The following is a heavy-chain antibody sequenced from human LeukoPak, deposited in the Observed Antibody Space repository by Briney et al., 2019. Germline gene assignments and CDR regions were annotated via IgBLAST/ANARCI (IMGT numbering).Heavy chain of an antibody. CDR1: GFSLRDYA. J-gene: IGHJ4*02. CDR2: FSGGGIDI. D-gene: IGHD1-14*01. Sequence: GSLRLSCAGSGFSLRDYAVSWVRQTPGKGLEWVSIFSGGGIDIYYAESVRGRFTISGDISKNRLSLQMSSLKAEDTAIYHCARLTGNHFDYWGQGTQVTVSS. V-gene: IGHV3-23*01. CDR3: ARLTGNHFDY.